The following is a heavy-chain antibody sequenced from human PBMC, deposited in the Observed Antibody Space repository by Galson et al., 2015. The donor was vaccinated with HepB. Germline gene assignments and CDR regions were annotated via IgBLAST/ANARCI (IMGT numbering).Heavy chain of an antibody. CDR2: IYHSGST. D-gene: IGHD6-13*01. Sequence: ETLSLTCTVSGYSISSGYYWGWIRQPPGKGLEWIGSIYHSGSTYYNPSLKSRVTISVDTSKNQFSLKLSSMTAADTAVYYCARVGHIESSSWYPSLDAFDIWGQGTMVTVSS. J-gene: IGHJ3*02. V-gene: IGHV4-38-2*02. CDR3: ARVGHIESSSWYPSLDAFDI. CDR1: GYSISSGYY.